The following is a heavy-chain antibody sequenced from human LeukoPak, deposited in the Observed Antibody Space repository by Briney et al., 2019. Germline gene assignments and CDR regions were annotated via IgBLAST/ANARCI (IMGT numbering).Heavy chain of an antibody. CDR3: AKGSPYYDSSGYRVY. CDR1: GFTFSSYA. J-gene: IGHJ4*02. V-gene: IGHV3-23*01. Sequence: GGSLRLSCAASGFTFSSYAMSWVRQAPGKGLEWVSAISGSGGSTYHADSVKGRFTISRDNSKNTLYLQMNSLRAEDTAVYYCAKGSPYYDSSGYRVYWGQGTLVTVSS. D-gene: IGHD3-22*01. CDR2: ISGSGGST.